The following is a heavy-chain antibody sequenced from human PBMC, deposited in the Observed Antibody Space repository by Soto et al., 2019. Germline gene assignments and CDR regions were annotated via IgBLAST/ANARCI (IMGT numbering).Heavy chain of an antibody. D-gene: IGHD1-26*01. CDR2: ISYDGSNK. CDR3: AREARVGATYDAVDI. CDR1: GFTFSSYA. J-gene: IGHJ3*02. V-gene: IGHV3-30-3*01. Sequence: QVQLVESGGGVVQPGRSLRLSCAASGFTFSSYAMHWVRQAPGKGLEGVAVISYDGSNKYYADSVKGRFTISRDNSKNTLYLQRNSLRAEDTAVYYCAREARVGATYDAVDIWGQVTMVTVSS.